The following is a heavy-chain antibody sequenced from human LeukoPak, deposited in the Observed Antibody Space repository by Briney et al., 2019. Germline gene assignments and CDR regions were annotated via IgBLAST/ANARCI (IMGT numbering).Heavy chain of an antibody. CDR2: IKSKTDGGTT. Sequence: PGGSLRLSCAASGFTFSNAWMSWVRQAPGKGLEWVGRIKSKTDGGTTDYAAPVKGRFTISRDDSKNTLYLQMNSLKTEDTAVYYCTRGPAPYYYGSGSYYNWFDPWGQGTLVTVSS. CDR3: TRGPAPYYYGSGSYYNWFDP. CDR1: GFTFSNAW. V-gene: IGHV3-15*01. D-gene: IGHD3-10*01. J-gene: IGHJ5*02.